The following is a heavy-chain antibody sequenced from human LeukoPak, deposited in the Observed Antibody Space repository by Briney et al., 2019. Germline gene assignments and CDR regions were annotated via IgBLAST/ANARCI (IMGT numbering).Heavy chain of an antibody. CDR3: ARSPNVGGALSP. CDR2: ISSSSSYI. J-gene: IGHJ5*02. V-gene: IGHV3-21*01. D-gene: IGHD1-26*01. Sequence: GGSLRLSCAASGFTFSSYSMNWVRQAPGRGLEWVSSISSSSSYIYYADSVKGRFTISRDNAKNSLYLQMNSLRAEDTAVYYCARSPNVGGALSPWGQGTLVTVSS. CDR1: GFTFSSYS.